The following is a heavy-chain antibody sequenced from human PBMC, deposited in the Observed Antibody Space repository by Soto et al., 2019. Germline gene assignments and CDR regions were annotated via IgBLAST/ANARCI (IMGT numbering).Heavy chain of an antibody. V-gene: IGHV3-15*01. D-gene: IGHD3-10*01. CDR1: GFTFSNAW. CDR3: TTDLWFGELTNWFDP. J-gene: IGHJ5*02. Sequence: GGSLRLSCAASGFTFSNAWMSWVRQAPGKGLEWVGRIKSKTDGGTTDYAAPVKGRFTISRDDSKNTLYLQMNSLKTEDTAVYYCTTDLWFGELTNWFDPWGQGTLVTVSS. CDR2: IKSKTDGGTT.